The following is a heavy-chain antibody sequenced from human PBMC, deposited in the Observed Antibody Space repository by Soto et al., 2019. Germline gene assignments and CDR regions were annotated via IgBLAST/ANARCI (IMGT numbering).Heavy chain of an antibody. Sequence: ASVKVSCKASGGTFSSYTISSARQAPGQGLEWMGWISAYNGNTNYAQKLQGRVTMTTDTSTSTAYMELRSLRSDDTAVYYCASSRSSSSSYFDYWGQGTLVTVSS. V-gene: IGHV1-18*01. D-gene: IGHD6-6*01. J-gene: IGHJ4*02. CDR1: GGTFSSYT. CDR2: ISAYNGNT. CDR3: ASSRSSSSSYFDY.